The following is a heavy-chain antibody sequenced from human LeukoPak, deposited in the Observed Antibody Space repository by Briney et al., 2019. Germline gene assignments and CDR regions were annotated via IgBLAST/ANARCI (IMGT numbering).Heavy chain of an antibody. CDR3: AKQHEVAAAGTPNKIDY. D-gene: IGHD6-13*01. CDR2: ISGSGGST. V-gene: IGHV3-23*01. CDR1: GFTFSSYA. J-gene: IGHJ4*02. Sequence: GGSLRLSCAASGFTFSSYAMSWVRQAPGKGLEWVSAISGSGGSTYYADSVKGRFTISRDNSKNTLYLQMNSLRAEDTAVYYCAKQHEVAAAGTPNKIDYWGQGTLVTVSS.